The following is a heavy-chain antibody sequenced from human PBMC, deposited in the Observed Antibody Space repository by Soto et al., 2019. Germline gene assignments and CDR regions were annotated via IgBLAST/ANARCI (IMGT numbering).Heavy chain of an antibody. V-gene: IGHV4-34*01. CDR2: INHSGST. Sequence: SETLSLTCAVYGGSFSGYYWSWIRQPPGKGLEWIGEINHSGSTNYNPSLKSRVTISVDTSKNQFSLKLSSVTAADTAVYYCARVTSPGYCSGGSCRYDAFDIWGQGTMVTVSS. CDR3: ARVTSPGYCSGGSCRYDAFDI. J-gene: IGHJ3*02. CDR1: GGSFSGYY. D-gene: IGHD2-15*01.